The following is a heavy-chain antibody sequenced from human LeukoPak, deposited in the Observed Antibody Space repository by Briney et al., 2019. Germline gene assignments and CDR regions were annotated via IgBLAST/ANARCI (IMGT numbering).Heavy chain of an antibody. CDR3: AREVAGFEVWFDP. V-gene: IGHV3-21*01. J-gene: IGHJ5*02. CDR1: GFTFSSYS. D-gene: IGHD6-19*01. Sequence: GGSLRLSCAASGFTFSSYSMNWVRPAPGKGLEWVSSISSSSSYIYYADSVKGRFTISRDNAKNSLYLQMNSLRAEDTAVYYCAREVAGFEVWFDPWGQGTLVTVSS. CDR2: ISSSSSYI.